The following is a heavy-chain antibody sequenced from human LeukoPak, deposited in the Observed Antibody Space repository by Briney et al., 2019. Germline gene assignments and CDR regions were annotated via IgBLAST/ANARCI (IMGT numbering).Heavy chain of an antibody. Sequence: GGSLRLSCAASGFTFSNHYMHWVRQAPGKGLVWVSRIKSDGSRIDYADSVRGRFSISRDNAKNTLYLQLDSLRAEDTAVYYCTTGYSSSWYNAFDIWGQGTMVTVSS. CDR1: GFTFSNHY. V-gene: IGHV3-74*01. CDR3: TTGYSSSWYNAFDI. J-gene: IGHJ3*02. CDR2: IKSDGSRI. D-gene: IGHD6-13*01.